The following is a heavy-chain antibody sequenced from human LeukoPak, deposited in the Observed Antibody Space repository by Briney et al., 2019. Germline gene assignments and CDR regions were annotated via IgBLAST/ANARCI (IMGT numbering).Heavy chain of an antibody. CDR2: ISWNSGSI. J-gene: IGHJ4*02. Sequence: GGSLRLSCTASGFTFDDYAMHWVRQAPGKGLEWVSGISWNSGSIGYVDSVKGRFTISRDNAKNSLYLQMNSLRAEDTASYYCAKDSSYSTATTSLDHWGQGTLVTVSS. CDR3: AKDSSYSTATTSLDH. V-gene: IGHV3-9*01. CDR1: GFTFDDYA. D-gene: IGHD1-1*01.